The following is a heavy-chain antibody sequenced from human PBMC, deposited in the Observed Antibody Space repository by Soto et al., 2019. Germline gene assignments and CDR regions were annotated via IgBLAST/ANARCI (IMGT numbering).Heavy chain of an antibody. D-gene: IGHD2-2*01. V-gene: IGHV3-30*03. CDR1: GFAFGSHG. J-gene: IGHJ6*02. CDR2: ISHDGQNQ. CDR3: ARERADIVVAPVATSGMDV. Sequence: QVQLVESGGGVVPPGRSLELSCIASGFAFGSHGMHWVRQVSGKGLEWVAVISHDGQNQYYRESVKGRFTISRDNSKNSLFLEVHSLRVEDTAVYYCARERADIVVAPVATSGMDVWGQGTAVTVSS.